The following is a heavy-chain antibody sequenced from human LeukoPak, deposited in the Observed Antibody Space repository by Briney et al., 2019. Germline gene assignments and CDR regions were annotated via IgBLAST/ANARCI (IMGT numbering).Heavy chain of an antibody. J-gene: IGHJ4*02. Sequence: PGGSLRLSCAASGFTFDDYGMSWVRQAPGKGLEWVSGINWNGGSTGYADSVKGRFTISRDNAKNSLYLQMNSLRAEDTALYYCARPLRYFDWLSPFDYWGQGTLVTVSS. CDR2: INWNGGST. CDR1: GFTFDDYG. CDR3: ARPLRYFDWLSPFDY. D-gene: IGHD3-9*01. V-gene: IGHV3-20*04.